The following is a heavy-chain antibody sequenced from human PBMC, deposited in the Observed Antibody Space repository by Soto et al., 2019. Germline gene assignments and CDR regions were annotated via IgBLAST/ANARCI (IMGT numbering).Heavy chain of an antibody. CDR3: VSQRTTGPTKAYFAY. CDR2: VYYRGRS. D-gene: IGHD4-17*01. V-gene: IGHV4-39*01. J-gene: IGHJ4*02. CDR1: GGSVTNSSYY. Sequence: SETLSLTCTVSGGSVTNSSYYWGRIRQSPGKGLEWIGSVYYRGRSYSKSSVKSRVTISVDTSKHRFSLSLNSVTASDTAVYSCVSQRTTGPTKAYFAYGGQGALVPVSP.